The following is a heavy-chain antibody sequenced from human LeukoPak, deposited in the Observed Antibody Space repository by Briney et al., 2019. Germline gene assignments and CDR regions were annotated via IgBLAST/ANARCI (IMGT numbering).Heavy chain of an antibody. Sequence: GGSLRLSCSASGFVFSIYTMYWVRQAPGKGPEYVSTISGSGNGGSIYYADSVKGRFTISRDNSKNTLYLQMNSLRAEDTAVYYCASNFWSGYYTLYYYYGMDVWGQGTTVTVSS. J-gene: IGHJ6*02. CDR2: ISGSGNGGSI. D-gene: IGHD3-3*01. CDR3: ASNFWSGYYTLYYYYGMDV. CDR1: GFVFSIYT. V-gene: IGHV3-64*04.